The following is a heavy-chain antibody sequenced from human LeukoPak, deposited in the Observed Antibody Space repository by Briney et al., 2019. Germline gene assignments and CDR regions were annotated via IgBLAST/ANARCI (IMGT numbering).Heavy chain of an antibody. CDR1: AFSFNSFA. V-gene: IGHV3-30*08. CDR3: ARAHCSSTDCPPGH. Sequence: PGGSLRLSCAGSAFSFNSFAIPWVPVARGKGLGWVAAISYDGEEEFYADSVRGRFTISRDSSKSTLHLQKDSLRAEDTAVFYCARAHCSSTDCPPGHWGQGTLVIVSS. D-gene: IGHD2-2*01. J-gene: IGHJ4*02. CDR2: ISYDGEEE.